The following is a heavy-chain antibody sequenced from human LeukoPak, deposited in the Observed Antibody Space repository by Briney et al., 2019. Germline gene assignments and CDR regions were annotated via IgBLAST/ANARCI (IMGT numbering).Heavy chain of an antibody. CDR2: ISGSADST. D-gene: IGHD3-10*01. CDR1: GFTFSSYA. J-gene: IGHJ4*02. Sequence: GGSLRLSCAASGFTFSSYAMTWVRQAPGKGLEWAPAISGSADSTYYADSVKGRFTISRDNSRNTVYLQMNSLRVEDTAVYYCAKETYASGPYYFDYWGQGTLVTVSS. CDR3: AKETYASGPYYFDY. V-gene: IGHV3-23*01.